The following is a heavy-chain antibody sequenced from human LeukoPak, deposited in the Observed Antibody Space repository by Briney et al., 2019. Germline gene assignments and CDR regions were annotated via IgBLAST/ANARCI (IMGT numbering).Heavy chain of an antibody. CDR1: GFPFDRYW. D-gene: IGHD3-16*01. CDR2: IKHDGSEK. J-gene: IGHJ4*02. Sequence: GGSLRLSCVASGFPFDRYWMSWVRQAPGKGLEWVANIKHDGSEKNFVDSVKGRFTISRDNAENSLFLQMNSLRADNTAVYFCARQPIYEAYFDFWGQGTLVTVSS. V-gene: IGHV3-7*01. CDR3: ARQPIYEAYFDF.